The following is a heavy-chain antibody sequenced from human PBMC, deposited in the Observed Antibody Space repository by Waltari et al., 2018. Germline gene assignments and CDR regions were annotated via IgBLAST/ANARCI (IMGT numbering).Heavy chain of an antibody. Sequence: AASGFTFSNAWMSWVRQAPGKGLEWVGRIKSKTVGGTTDYAAPVKGRFTISRDDSKNTLYLQMNSLKTEDTAVYYCTTRSYSSSWYEGVDYWGQGTLVTVSS. J-gene: IGHJ4*02. D-gene: IGHD6-13*01. CDR2: IKSKTVGGTT. CDR1: GFTFSNAW. CDR3: TTRSYSSSWYEGVDY. V-gene: IGHV3-15*01.